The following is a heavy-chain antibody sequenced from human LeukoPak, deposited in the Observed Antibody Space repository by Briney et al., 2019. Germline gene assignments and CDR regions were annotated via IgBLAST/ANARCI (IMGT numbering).Heavy chain of an antibody. CDR3: AREGSKKYCGGDCSSYYYMDV. CDR1: GFRFNTYW. Sequence: PRGSLRLSCAASGFRFNTYWMSWVRQAPGKGLEWVANIKQDGNEKYYADSVKGRFTISRDNGKNSLDLQMNSLRAEDTAVYYCAREGSKKYCGGDCSSYYYMDVWGKGTTVTVSS. V-gene: IGHV3-7*01. D-gene: IGHD2-21*02. J-gene: IGHJ6*03. CDR2: IKQDGNEK.